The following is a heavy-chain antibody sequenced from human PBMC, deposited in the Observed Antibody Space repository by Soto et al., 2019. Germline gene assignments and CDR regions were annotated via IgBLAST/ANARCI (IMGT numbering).Heavy chain of an antibody. J-gene: IGHJ6*02. V-gene: IGHV4-59*01. CDR3: ARVSDSSSWYRWDGMDV. CDR2: IYYSGST. D-gene: IGHD6-13*01. CDR1: GGSISSYY. Sequence: QVQLQESGPGLVKPSETLSLTCTVSGGSISSYYWSWIRQPPGKGLEWIGYIYYSGSTNYNPSLKSRVTISVDTSKNQFSLKLSSVTAADTAVYYCARVSDSSSWYRWDGMDVWGQGTTVTVSS.